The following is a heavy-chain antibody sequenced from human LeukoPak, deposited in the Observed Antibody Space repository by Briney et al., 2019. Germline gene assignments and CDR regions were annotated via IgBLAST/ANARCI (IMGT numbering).Heavy chain of an antibody. CDR3: ARSSSTWYYYMDV. J-gene: IGHJ6*03. V-gene: IGHV3-53*01. Sequence: GGSLRLSCAASEFTVGTNYMSWVRQAPGKGLEWVSVIYSGGSTYYADSVKGRFTISRDNSKNTLYLQMNSLRAEDTAVYYCARSSSTWYYYMDVWGKGTTVTVSS. CDR2: IYSGGST. CDR1: EFTVGTNY. D-gene: IGHD6-6*01.